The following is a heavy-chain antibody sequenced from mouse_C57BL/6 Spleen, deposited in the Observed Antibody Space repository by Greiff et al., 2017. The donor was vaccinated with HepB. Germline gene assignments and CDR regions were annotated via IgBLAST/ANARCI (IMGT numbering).Heavy chain of an antibody. D-gene: IGHD2-5*01. J-gene: IGHJ3*01. CDR2: LNPGSGGT. Sequence: QVQLKESGAELVRPGTSVKVSCKASGYAFTNYLIEWVKQRPGQGLEWIGVLNPGSGGTNYNEKFKGKATLTADKSSSTAYMQLSSLTSEDSAVYFCARPLYYSNLFAYWGQGTLVTVSA. V-gene: IGHV1-54*01. CDR3: ARPLYYSNLFAY. CDR1: GYAFTNYL.